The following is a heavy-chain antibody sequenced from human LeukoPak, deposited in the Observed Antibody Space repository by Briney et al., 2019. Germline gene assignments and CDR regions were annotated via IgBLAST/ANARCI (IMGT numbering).Heavy chain of an antibody. CDR2: ISSSGSTR. Sequence: GGSLRLSCAASGFTFSSYEMKCARQAPGKGLEWVSHISSSGSTRYYADAVRGRFTISKDNAKNTVYLQMNSLRAEDTAVYYCARDILGYFDSWGQGTLVTVSS. J-gene: IGHJ4*02. D-gene: IGHD6-13*01. CDR1: GFTFSSYE. V-gene: IGHV3-48*03. CDR3: ARDILGYFDS.